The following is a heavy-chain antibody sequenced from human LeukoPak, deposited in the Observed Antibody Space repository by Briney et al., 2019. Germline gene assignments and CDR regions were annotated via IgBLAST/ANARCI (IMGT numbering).Heavy chain of an antibody. CDR1: GGSISSGGYY. CDR2: IYHSGST. V-gene: IGHV4-30-2*01. D-gene: IGHD1-26*01. J-gene: IGHJ1*01. CDR3: ARGGRAEYFQH. Sequence: SQTLSLTCTVSGGSISSGGYYWSWIRQPPGKGLEWIGYIYHSGSTYYNPSLKSRVTISVDRSKNQFSLKLSSVTAADTAVYYCARGGRAEYFQHWGQGTLVTVSS.